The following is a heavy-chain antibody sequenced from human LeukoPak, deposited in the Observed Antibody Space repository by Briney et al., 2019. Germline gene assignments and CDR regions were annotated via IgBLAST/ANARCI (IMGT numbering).Heavy chain of an antibody. Sequence: GASVKVSCKAAGYSLITYGISWVRQAPGQGLEWMGWISAYNGNTNYAQKLQGRVTVTTDTSTNTTYMELRSLRSDDTAMYYCARERKSSYDTLTGYYKSDAFDIWGQGTMVTVSS. D-gene: IGHD3-9*01. J-gene: IGHJ3*02. V-gene: IGHV1-18*01. CDR2: ISAYNGNT. CDR3: ARERKSSYDTLTGYYKSDAFDI. CDR1: GYSLITYG.